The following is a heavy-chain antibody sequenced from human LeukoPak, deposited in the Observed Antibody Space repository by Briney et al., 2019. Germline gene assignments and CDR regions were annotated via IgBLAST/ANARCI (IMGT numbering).Heavy chain of an antibody. V-gene: IGHV4-30-4*01. CDR2: IYYSGST. CDR1: GGSISSGDYY. D-gene: IGHD5-18*01. CDR3: ARAGGYSYGYLFDY. J-gene: IGHJ4*02. Sequence: SQTLSLTCTVSGGSISSGDYYWSWIRQPPGKGLEWIGYIYYSGSTNYNPSLKSRVTISVDTSKNQFSLKLSSVTAADTAVYYCARAGGYSYGYLFDYWGQGTLVTVSS.